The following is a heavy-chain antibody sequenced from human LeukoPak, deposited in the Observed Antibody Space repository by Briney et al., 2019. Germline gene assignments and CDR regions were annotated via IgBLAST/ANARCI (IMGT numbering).Heavy chain of an antibody. CDR1: GFTFSSYG. J-gene: IGHJ4*02. D-gene: IGHD3-22*01. CDR3: AKDSQPITMIVVVTRFDY. Sequence: GGSLGLSCAASGFTFSSYGMHWVRQAPGKGLEWVAFIRYDGSNKYYADSVKGRFTISRGNSKNTLYLQMNSLRAEDTAVYYCAKDSQPITMIVVVTRFDYWGQGTLVTVSS. CDR2: IRYDGSNK. V-gene: IGHV3-30*02.